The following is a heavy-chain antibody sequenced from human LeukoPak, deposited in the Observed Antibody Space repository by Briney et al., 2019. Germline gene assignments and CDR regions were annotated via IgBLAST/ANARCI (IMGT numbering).Heavy chain of an antibody. Sequence: GSLRLSCAASGFTFSSYSMNWVRQAPGKGLEWVSSISSSSSYIYYADSVKGRFTISRDNAKNSLYLQMNSLRAEDTAVYYCARTDYYDSSGGNYYYYGMDVWGQGTTVTVSS. V-gene: IGHV3-21*01. D-gene: IGHD3-22*01. J-gene: IGHJ6*02. CDR1: GFTFSSYS. CDR3: ARTDYYDSSGGNYYYYGMDV. CDR2: ISSSSSYI.